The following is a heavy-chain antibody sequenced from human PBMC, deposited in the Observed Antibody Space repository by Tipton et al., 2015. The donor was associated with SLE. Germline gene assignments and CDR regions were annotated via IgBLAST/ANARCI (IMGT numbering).Heavy chain of an antibody. CDR2: ISYDGSDK. J-gene: IGHJ4*02. Sequence: SLRLSCAASGFTFSSYAIHWVRQAPGKGLEGVATISYDGSDKYYGGSVKGRFTISRDNSKNTLDLQMNSLRADDTAVYHGGRGGWGSGWAFDYWGQGTLVTVSS. D-gene: IGHD3-16*01. CDR1: GFTFSSYA. V-gene: IGHV3-30*04. CDR3: GRGGWGSGWAFDY.